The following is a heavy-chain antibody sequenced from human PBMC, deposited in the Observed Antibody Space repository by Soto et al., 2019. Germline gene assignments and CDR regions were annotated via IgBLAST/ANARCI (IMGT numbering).Heavy chain of an antibody. V-gene: IGHV1-18*01. CDR3: SMIGLACGNY. CDR1: GYIFTSKD. CDR2: NSAYNGTS. J-gene: IGHJ4*02. D-gene: IGHD3-22*01. Sequence: RAPVKVSCKTSGYIFTSKDITWVRQAPRQGREWMGWNSAYNGTSKYAQKLQGRVTMTTDTSTRTAYMELRSLSSDDTAVYYCSMIGLACGNYWGQGTLVTVSS.